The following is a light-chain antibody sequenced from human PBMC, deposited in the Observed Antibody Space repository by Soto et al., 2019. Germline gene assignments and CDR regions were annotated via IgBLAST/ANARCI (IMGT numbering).Light chain of an antibody. CDR2: EVS. CDR3: MQGTHWPWT. Sequence: DVVLTQSPLSLPVTLGQPASISCRSSQSLIHSDGSTYLSWFQQRPGQSPRRLIYEVSDRDSGVPDRFSGSGSGPDFTLKISRVEAEDVGGYYCMQGTHWPWTFGQGTKVEIK. CDR1: QSLIHSDGSTY. V-gene: IGKV2-30*02. J-gene: IGKJ1*01.